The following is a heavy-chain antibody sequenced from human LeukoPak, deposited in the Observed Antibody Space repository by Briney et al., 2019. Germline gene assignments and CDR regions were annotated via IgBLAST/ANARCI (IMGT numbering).Heavy chain of an antibody. D-gene: IGHD3-9*01. CDR3: ARGLRYFDWLLGYYYYMDV. CDR1: GYTFTSYG. Sequence: GASVKVSCKASGYTFTSYGISWVRQAPGQGLEWMGWINPNSGVTNYAQKFQGRVTMTRDTSISTAYMELSRLRSDDTAVYYCARGLRYFDWLLGYYYYMDVWGKGTTVTVSS. V-gene: IGHV1-2*02. CDR2: INPNSGVT. J-gene: IGHJ6*03.